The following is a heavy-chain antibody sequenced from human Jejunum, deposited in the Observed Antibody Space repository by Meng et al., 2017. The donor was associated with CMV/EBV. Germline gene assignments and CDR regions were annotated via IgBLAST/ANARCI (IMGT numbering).Heavy chain of an antibody. J-gene: IGHJ6*02. Sequence: AMNWVRHDPGKRLEWVSFIRTKAYDGTTEYAASVRGRFTISRDDSKSIAYLQMNSLKTEDTAVYYCVRDFWSGYGGEYYYYGMDVWGQGTTVTVSS. D-gene: IGHD3-3*01. CDR1: A. CDR3: VRDFWSGYGGEYYYYGMDV. CDR2: IRTKAYDGTT. V-gene: IGHV3-49*04.